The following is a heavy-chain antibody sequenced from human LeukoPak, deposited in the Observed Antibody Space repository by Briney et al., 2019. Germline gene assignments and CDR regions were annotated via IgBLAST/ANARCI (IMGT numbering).Heavy chain of an antibody. V-gene: IGHV3-21*01. D-gene: IGHD5-24*01. J-gene: IGHJ3*02. CDR1: GFTFSSYS. CDR3: ARGMVDMYAFDI. CDR2: ISSSSSYI. Sequence: GGSLRLSCAASGFTFSSYSMNWVRQAPGKGLEWVSSISSSSSYIYYADSVKGRFTISRDNAKNSLYLQMNSLRAEDTAVYYCARGMVDMYAFDIWGQGTMVTVSS.